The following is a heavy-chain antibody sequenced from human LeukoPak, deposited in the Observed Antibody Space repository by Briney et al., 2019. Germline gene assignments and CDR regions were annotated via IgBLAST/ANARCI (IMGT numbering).Heavy chain of an antibody. CDR3: ARVDSLGQWLSTNFDY. J-gene: IGHJ4*02. CDR2: VYYSGST. D-gene: IGHD6-19*01. Sequence: NPSETLSLTCTVSGGSISSGDYYWSWIRQPPRKGLEWIGYVYYSGSTYYNPSLKSLVHISVDTSKNQFSLKLSSVTAADTAVYYCARVDSLGQWLSTNFDYWGQGTLVTVSS. CDR1: GGSISSGDYY. V-gene: IGHV4-30-4*08.